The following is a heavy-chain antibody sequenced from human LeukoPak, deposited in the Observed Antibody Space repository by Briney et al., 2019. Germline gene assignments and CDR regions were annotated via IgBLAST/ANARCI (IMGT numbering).Heavy chain of an antibody. CDR1: GYSFTTYA. Sequence: GASVKVSCKASGYSFTTYAINWLRQAPGQGPEWLGWINTNTGDPTYAQGLTGRFVFSLDTSVNTAYLQISSLQAEDTAVYYCARYYFDGSGYFPFDCWGQGTLVTVSS. CDR3: ARYYFDGSGYFPFDC. CDR2: INTNTGDP. D-gene: IGHD3-22*01. J-gene: IGHJ4*02. V-gene: IGHV7-4-1*02.